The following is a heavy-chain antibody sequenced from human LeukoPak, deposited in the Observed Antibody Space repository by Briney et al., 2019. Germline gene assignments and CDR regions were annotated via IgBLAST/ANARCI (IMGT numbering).Heavy chain of an antibody. Sequence: SETLSLTCTVSGGSISSGGYYWSWIRQHPGKGLEWIGYIYYSGSTYYNPSLKSRVTISVDTSKNQFSLKLSSVTAADTAVYYCARDSFTVVTNNAFDIWGQGTMVTVSS. CDR1: GGSISSGGYY. J-gene: IGHJ3*02. CDR2: IYYSGST. V-gene: IGHV4-31*03. D-gene: IGHD4-23*01. CDR3: ARDSFTVVTNNAFDI.